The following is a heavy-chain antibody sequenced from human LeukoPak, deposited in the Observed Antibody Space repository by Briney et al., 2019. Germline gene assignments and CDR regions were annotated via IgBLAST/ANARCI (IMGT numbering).Heavy chain of an antibody. D-gene: IGHD4-11*01. CDR3: VADHYNNHGNFDF. CDR2: FDRENDET. CDR1: GFILTEVS. V-gene: IGHV1-24*01. Sequence: ASVKLSCTVSGFILTEVSIHWLRQAPRKGPEWMGSFDRENDETIYSHNFQGRVAMTEDTSADTAYMELTSLRSDDTAVYYCVADHYNNHGNFDFWGQGTLVTGSS. J-gene: IGHJ4*02.